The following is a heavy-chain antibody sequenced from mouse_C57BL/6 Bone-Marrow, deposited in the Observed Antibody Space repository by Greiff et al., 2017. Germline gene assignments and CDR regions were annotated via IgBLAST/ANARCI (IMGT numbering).Heavy chain of an antibody. D-gene: IGHD2-3*01. V-gene: IGHV1-75*01. Sequence: QVQLKQSGPELVKPGASVKISCKASGYTFTDYYINWVKQRPGQGLEWIGWIFPGSGSTYYNEKFKGKATLTVDKSSSTAYMLLSSLTSEDSAVYFCAIRGGLLPWFAYWGQGTLVTVSA. CDR1: GYTFTDYY. CDR3: AIRGGLLPWFAY. CDR2: IFPGSGST. J-gene: IGHJ3*01.